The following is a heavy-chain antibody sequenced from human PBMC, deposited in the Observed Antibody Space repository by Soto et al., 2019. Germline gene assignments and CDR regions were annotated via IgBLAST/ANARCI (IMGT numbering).Heavy chain of an antibody. CDR2: IVVGSGNT. CDR3: AAEYYDSSGYVSYYGMDV. J-gene: IGHJ6*02. Sequence: SVKVSCKASGFTFTSSAVQWVRQARGQRLEWIGWIVVGSGNTNYAQKFQEGVTITRDMSTSTAYMELSSLRSEDTAVYYCAAEYYDSSGYVSYYGMDVWGQGTTVTVSS. V-gene: IGHV1-58*01. CDR1: GFTFTSSA. D-gene: IGHD3-22*01.